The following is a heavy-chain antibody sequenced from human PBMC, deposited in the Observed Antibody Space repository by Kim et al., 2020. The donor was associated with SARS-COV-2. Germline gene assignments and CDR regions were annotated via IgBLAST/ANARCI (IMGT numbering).Heavy chain of an antibody. CDR1: GGTFSSYA. Sequence: SVKVSCKASGGTFSSYAISWVRQAPGQGLEWMGRIIPILGIANYAQKFQGRVTITADKSTSTAYMELSSLRSEDTAVYYCAFNREVYAGSYYYGMDVWGQGTTVTVSS. J-gene: IGHJ6*02. CDR2: IIPILGIA. CDR3: AFNREVYAGSYYYGMDV. V-gene: IGHV1-69*04. D-gene: IGHD2-8*01.